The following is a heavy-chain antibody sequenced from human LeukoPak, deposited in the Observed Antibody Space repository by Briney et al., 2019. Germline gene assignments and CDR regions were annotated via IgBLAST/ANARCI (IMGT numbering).Heavy chain of an antibody. Sequence: GGSLRLSCAASGFTFSSYAMRWVRQAPGKGLEWMSAISAGGGSTYYADSVKGRCTISRDNSKSTVSLQMSALRAEDTAIYYCAKVAGSGGYFPEYWGQGTLVTVSS. D-gene: IGHD3-10*01. CDR2: ISAGGGST. CDR1: GFTFSSYA. J-gene: IGHJ4*02. V-gene: IGHV3-23*01. CDR3: AKVAGSGGYFPEY.